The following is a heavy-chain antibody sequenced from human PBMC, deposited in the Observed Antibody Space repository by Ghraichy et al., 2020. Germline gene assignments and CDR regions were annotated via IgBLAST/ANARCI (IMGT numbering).Heavy chain of an antibody. CDR2: TYYRSKWYT. Sequence: SETLSLTCAISGDNVFGSSVAWNWIRLSPSRGLEWLGRTYYRSKWYTEYVVSMKGRIIINLDTSKSHFSLQLNSVTPEDTAVYFCVRGQFSAFDIWGQGTMVTVSS. D-gene: IGHD6-19*01. CDR3: VRGQFSAFDI. CDR1: GDNVFGSSVA. V-gene: IGHV6-1*01. J-gene: IGHJ3*02.